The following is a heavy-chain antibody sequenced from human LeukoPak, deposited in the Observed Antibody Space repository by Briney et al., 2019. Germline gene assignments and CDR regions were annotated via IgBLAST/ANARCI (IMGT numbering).Heavy chain of an antibody. CDR1: GYTFTSYW. Sequence: KVSCKASGYTFTSYWIGWVRQMPGKGLEWMGIIYPGDSDTRYSPSFQGQVTISADKSISTAYLQWSSLKASDTAMYYCATQTYYYDSSGYYHLDYWGQGTLVTVSS. V-gene: IGHV5-51*01. J-gene: IGHJ4*02. CDR3: ATQTYYYDSSGYYHLDY. D-gene: IGHD3-22*01. CDR2: IYPGDSDT.